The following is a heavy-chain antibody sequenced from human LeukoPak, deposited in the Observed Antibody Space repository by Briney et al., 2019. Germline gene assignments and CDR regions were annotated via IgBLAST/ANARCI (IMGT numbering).Heavy chain of an antibody. Sequence: GGSLRLSCAASGFTFSSYDMHWVRQATGKGLEWVSGISWNSGSIGYADSEKGRFTISRDNAKNSLYLQMNSLRAEDTALYYCAKDHYGSGGFDYWGQGTLVTVFS. CDR3: AKDHYGSGGFDY. D-gene: IGHD3-10*01. CDR1: GFTFSSYD. V-gene: IGHV3-9*01. CDR2: ISWNSGSI. J-gene: IGHJ4*02.